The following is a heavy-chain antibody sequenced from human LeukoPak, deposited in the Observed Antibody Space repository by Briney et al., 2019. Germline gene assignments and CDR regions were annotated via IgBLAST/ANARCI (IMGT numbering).Heavy chain of an antibody. CDR2: ISWNSGSI. J-gene: IGHJ4*02. CDR1: GFTFYDYA. CDR3: ARNPQGVVAGLFDY. Sequence: GGSLRLSCAASGFTFYDYAMHWVRQAPGKGLEWVSGISWNSGSIGYADSVKGRFTISRDNAKNSLYLQMNSLRAEDMALYYCARNPQGVVAGLFDYWGQGTLVTVSS. V-gene: IGHV3-9*03. D-gene: IGHD6-19*01.